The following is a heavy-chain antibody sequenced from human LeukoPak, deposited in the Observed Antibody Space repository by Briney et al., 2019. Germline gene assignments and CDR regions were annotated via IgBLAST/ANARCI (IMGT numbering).Heavy chain of an antibody. V-gene: IGHV4-34*01. CDR1: GGSFSGYY. Sequence: SETLSLTCAVYGGSFSGYYWSWIRQPPGKGLEWIGEINHSGSTNYNPSFKSRVTISVDTSKNQFSLKLSSVTAADTAVYYCARHTAYYGSDVWGKGTTVTISS. J-gene: IGHJ6*04. CDR2: INHSGST. CDR3: ARHTAYYGSDV. D-gene: IGHD2-2*02.